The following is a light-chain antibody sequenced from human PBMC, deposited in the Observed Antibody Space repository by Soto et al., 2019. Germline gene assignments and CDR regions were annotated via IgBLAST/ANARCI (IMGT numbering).Light chain of an antibody. V-gene: IGKV1-9*01. CDR1: QGISSD. J-gene: IGKJ4*01. CDR2: DAS. Sequence: DIQVTQSPSFMSASVGDRVTITCRASQGISSDLAWYQQKPGKAPNLLIYDASTLQSGVPSRFSGSGSGTEFTLTISSLQAEDFATYYCQHLHNYPPTFGGGTKVDNK. CDR3: QHLHNYPPT.